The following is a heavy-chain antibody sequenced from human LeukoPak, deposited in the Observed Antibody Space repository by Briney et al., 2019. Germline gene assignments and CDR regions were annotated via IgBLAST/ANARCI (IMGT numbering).Heavy chain of an antibody. CDR1: GGSISGVGYL. V-gene: IGHV4-30-2*01. CDR2: IYHSAST. D-gene: IGHD3-16*01. Sequence: SETLSLTCVASGGSISGVGYLWRWTRQPPGRGLEWIGCIYHSASTHYHQSRKSRVSISVDRSEHQFSLKLSSVTPADTAVSYCARDWGTFRPGEGNASDILGQGAMVTVSS. CDR3: ARDWGTFRPGEGNASDI. J-gene: IGHJ3*02.